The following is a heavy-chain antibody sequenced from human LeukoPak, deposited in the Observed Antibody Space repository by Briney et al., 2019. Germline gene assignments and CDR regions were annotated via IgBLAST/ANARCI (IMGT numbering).Heavy chain of an antibody. CDR2: ISGSGGST. Sequence: PGGSLRLSCAASGFTFSSYAMSWVRQAPGKGLEWVSAISGSGGSTYYADSVKGRFTISRDNSKSTLYLQMNSLRAEDTAVYYCAKGPKRGYSGYDSGSSWFDPWGQGTLVTVSS. J-gene: IGHJ5*02. D-gene: IGHD5-12*01. CDR3: AKGPKRGYSGYDSGSSWFDP. V-gene: IGHV3-23*01. CDR1: GFTFSSYA.